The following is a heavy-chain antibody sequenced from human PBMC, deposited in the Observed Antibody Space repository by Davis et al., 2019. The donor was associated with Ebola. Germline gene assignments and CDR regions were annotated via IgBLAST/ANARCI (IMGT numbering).Heavy chain of an antibody. CDR3: AIAPDDSSGYYNVDYYYYMDV. CDR2: MNPNSGNT. D-gene: IGHD3-22*01. J-gene: IGHJ6*03. CDR1: GYTFTSYD. Sequence: ASVKVSCKASGYTFTSYDINWVRQATGQGLEWMGWMNPNSGNTGYAQKFQGRVTMTRNTSISTAYMELSSLRSEDTAVYYCAIAPDDSSGYYNVDYYYYMDVWGKGTTVTVSS. V-gene: IGHV1-8*01.